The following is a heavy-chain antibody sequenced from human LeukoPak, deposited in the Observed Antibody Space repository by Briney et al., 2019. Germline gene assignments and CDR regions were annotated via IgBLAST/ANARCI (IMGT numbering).Heavy chain of an antibody. D-gene: IGHD1-26*01. CDR3: ARELFGGSYFDY. J-gene: IGHJ4*02. Sequence: SETLSLTCAVFGGSISSGGYYWSWIRQPPGKGLEWIGYIYHSGSTYYNPSLKSRVTISVDRSKNQFSLKLSSVTAADTAVYYCARELFGGSYFDYWGQGTLVTVSS. CDR1: GGSISSGGYY. V-gene: IGHV4-30-2*01. CDR2: IYHSGST.